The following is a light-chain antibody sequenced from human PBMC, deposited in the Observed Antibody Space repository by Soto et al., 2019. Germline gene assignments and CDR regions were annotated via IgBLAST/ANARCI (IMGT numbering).Light chain of an antibody. CDR1: QNIRNW. Sequence: DIQMSQSPSTLSASVGDSVTIXXRASQNIRNWLAWYQQKPGKAPKARIYDASSLKSGVPARFSGSGSGTEFTLTISSLRPDDFATYYCQQYNTYSTFGQGTRLEIK. V-gene: IGKV1-5*01. CDR3: QQYNTYST. J-gene: IGKJ5*01. CDR2: DAS.